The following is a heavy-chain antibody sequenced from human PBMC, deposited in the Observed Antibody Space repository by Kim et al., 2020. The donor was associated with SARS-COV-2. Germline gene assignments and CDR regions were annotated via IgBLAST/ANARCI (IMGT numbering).Heavy chain of an antibody. Sequence: SETLSLTCTVSGYSISSGYYWGWIRQPPGKGLEWIGSIYHSGSTYYNPSLKSRVTISVDTSKNQFSLKLSSVTAADPAVYYCARASTAGGGWFDPWGQGT. D-gene: IGHD6-13*01. CDR1: GYSISSGYY. J-gene: IGHJ5*02. V-gene: IGHV4-38-2*02. CDR3: ARASTAGGGWFDP. CDR2: IYHSGST.